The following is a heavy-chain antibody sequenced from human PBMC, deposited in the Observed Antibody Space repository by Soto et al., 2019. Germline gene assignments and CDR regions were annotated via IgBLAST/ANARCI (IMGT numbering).Heavy chain of an antibody. CDR3: ARRYGGGFDY. V-gene: IGHV4-59*08. D-gene: IGHD3-10*01. J-gene: IGHJ4*02. CDR2: IYSSGST. CDR1: GGSISSYY. Sequence: QVQLLASGPGLVKPSETLSLTCTVSGGSISSYYWSWIRQPPGKGLEWIGYIYSSGSTNYNPSLKSRVTISVDTSKNQFSLKLSSVTAADTAVYYCARRYGGGFDYWGQGTLVTVSS.